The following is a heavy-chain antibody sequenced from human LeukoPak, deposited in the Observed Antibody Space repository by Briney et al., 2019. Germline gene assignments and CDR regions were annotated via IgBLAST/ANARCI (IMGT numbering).Heavy chain of an antibody. V-gene: IGHV3-21*01. CDR2: ISSSSNYI. D-gene: IGHD1-26*01. J-gene: IGHJ4*02. Sequence: GGSLRLSCAASGFTFSSYNMNWVRQAPGKGLEWVSSISSSSNYIYYADSVKGRFTISRDNAKNSLYLQMNSLRAEDTAVYYCARGGSYFDSWGQGTLVTVSS. CDR3: ARGGSYFDS. CDR1: GFTFSSYN.